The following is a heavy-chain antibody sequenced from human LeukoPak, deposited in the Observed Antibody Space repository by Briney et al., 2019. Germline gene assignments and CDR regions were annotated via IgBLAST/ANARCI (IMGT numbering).Heavy chain of an antibody. J-gene: IGHJ5*02. V-gene: IGHV4-34*01. Sequence: SETLSLTCAVYGGSLSGYYWSWIRQPPGKGLEWIGEINHSGSTNYNPSLKSRVTISVDTSKNQFSLKLSSVTAADTAVYYCARRSPRVLLWFGESYNWFDPWGQGTLVTVSS. D-gene: IGHD3-10*01. CDR2: INHSGST. CDR1: GGSLSGYY. CDR3: ARRSPRVLLWFGESYNWFDP.